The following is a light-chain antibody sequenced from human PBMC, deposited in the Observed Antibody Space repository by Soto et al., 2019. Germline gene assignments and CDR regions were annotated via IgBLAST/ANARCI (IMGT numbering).Light chain of an antibody. Sequence: DIQMTQSPSSLSASVGDRVTITCRASQTISTYLNWYQQKPGKAPKLLIYAASSLQSGVPSRFSGSGSGTDFNLTISSLQPEDFAIYYCQQSHGIPYTFGQGTKLEIK. CDR3: QQSHGIPYT. V-gene: IGKV1-39*01. CDR1: QTISTY. CDR2: AAS. J-gene: IGKJ2*01.